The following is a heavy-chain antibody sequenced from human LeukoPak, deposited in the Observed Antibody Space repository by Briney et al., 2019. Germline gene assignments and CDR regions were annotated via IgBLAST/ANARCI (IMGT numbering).Heavy chain of an antibody. D-gene: IGHD1-26*01. Sequence: GGSLRLSCAASGFTFSSYAMPWVRQAPGKGLEWVAVISYDGSNKYYADSVKGRFTISRDNSKNTLYLQMNSLRAEDTAVYYCASPQGATPDYWGQGTLVTVSS. V-gene: IGHV3-30-3*01. J-gene: IGHJ4*02. CDR2: ISYDGSNK. CDR3: ASPQGATPDY. CDR1: GFTFSSYA.